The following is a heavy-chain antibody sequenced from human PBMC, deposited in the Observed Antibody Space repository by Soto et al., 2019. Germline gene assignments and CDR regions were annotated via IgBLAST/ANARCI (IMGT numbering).Heavy chain of an antibody. CDR3: ASPSTVTIEYYYGMDV. J-gene: IGHJ6*02. D-gene: IGHD4-17*01. CDR2: IIPIFGTA. CDR1: GGTFSSYA. V-gene: IGHV1-69*12. Sequence: QVQLVQSGAEVKKPGSSVKVSCKASGGTFSSYAISWVRQAPGQGLEWMGGIIPIFGTANYAQKFQGRVTITADESTSPAYMERSSLRSEETAVYYCASPSTVTIEYYYGMDVWGQGTTVTVSS.